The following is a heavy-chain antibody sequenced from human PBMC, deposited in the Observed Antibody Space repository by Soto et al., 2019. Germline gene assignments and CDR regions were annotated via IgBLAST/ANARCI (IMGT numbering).Heavy chain of an antibody. Sequence: GGSLRLSCAVSGFTFSNYAMAWVRQAPGKGLEWVSSIRADGSRTHYADSVKGRFTVSRDNSKNRLYLDMKSLRADDTALYYLLSDRKGYFYWMGGYWGERTPVTVSS. J-gene: IGHJ4*02. CDR2: IRADGSRT. V-gene: IGHV3-23*01. CDR3: LSDRKGYFYWMGGY. D-gene: IGHD1-1*01. CDR1: GFTFSNYA.